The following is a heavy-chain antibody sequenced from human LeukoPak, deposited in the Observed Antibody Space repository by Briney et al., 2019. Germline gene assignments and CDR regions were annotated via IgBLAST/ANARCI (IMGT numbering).Heavy chain of an antibody. CDR1: GGSLSSYY. V-gene: IGHV4-4*07. J-gene: IGHJ5*02. D-gene: IGHD3-9*01. CDR3: ARGAGILTGYSPPRWFDP. CDR2: IYTSGST. Sequence: PSETLSLTCTVSGGSLSSYYWSWIRQPAGKGLEWIGRIYTSGSTNYNPSLKSRVTMSVDTSKNQFSLKLSSVTAADTAGYYCARGAGILTGYSPPRWFDPWGQGTLVTVSS.